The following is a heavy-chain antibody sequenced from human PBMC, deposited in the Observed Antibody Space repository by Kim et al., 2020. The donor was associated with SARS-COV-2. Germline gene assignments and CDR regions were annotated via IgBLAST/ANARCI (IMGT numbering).Heavy chain of an antibody. V-gene: IGHV1-46*03. CDR1: GYTFTSSH. CDR3: ARGTWGGGGWGYGSGQYNRFDP. CDR2: INPSGGST. D-gene: IGHD3-10*01. Sequence: ASVNVSCKASGYTFTSSHIQWVRQAPGQGLEWMGIINPSGGSTIYAQKLQGRVTMTRDTSTGTVYMELSSLRSEDTALYYCARGTWGGGGWGYGSGQYNRFDPWGKGTLVTVSS. J-gene: IGHJ5*02.